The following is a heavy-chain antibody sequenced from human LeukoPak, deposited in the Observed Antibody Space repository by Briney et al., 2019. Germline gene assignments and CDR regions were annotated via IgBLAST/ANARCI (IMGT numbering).Heavy chain of an antibody. CDR3: VRVRWLHAYYSYYYMDV. Sequence: SETLSLTCTVSDDSINTYYWSWIRQPPGKGLEWIGYIYHSGSTNYNPSLRSRVTISVDTSKSQLSLKLNSVTAADTAVYFCVRVRWLHAYYSYYYMDVWGRGTTVTVSS. D-gene: IGHD3-22*01. J-gene: IGHJ6*03. CDR2: IYHSGST. CDR1: DDSINTYY. V-gene: IGHV4-59*01.